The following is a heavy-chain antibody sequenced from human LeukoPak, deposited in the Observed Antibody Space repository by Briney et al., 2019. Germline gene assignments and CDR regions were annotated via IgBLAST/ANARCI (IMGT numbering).Heavy chain of an antibody. D-gene: IGHD4-17*01. Sequence: RSETLSLTCTVSGYSISSGYYWGWIRQPPGKGLEWIGSIYHSGSTYYNPSLKSRVTISVDTSKNQFSLKLSSVTAADTAVYYCARDPGQPPVTTYWYFDLWGRGTLVTVSS. J-gene: IGHJ2*01. CDR2: IYHSGST. CDR1: GYSISSGYY. V-gene: IGHV4-38-2*02. CDR3: ARDPGQPPVTTYWYFDL.